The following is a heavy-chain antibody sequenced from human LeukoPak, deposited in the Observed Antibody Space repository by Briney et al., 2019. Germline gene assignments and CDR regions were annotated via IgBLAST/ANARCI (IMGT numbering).Heavy chain of an antibody. CDR3: ARDTNNGLDV. CDR1: GFTFGEYY. Sequence: GGSLRLSCAASGFTFGEYYINWIRQAPGKGLEWVSHISSSGRLMQYADSVRGRFTITRDNAQNFMSLQMNNLKPEDTAVYYCARDTNNGLDVWGRGTTVTVS. CDR2: ISSSGRLM. D-gene: IGHD1-14*01. V-gene: IGHV3-11*01. J-gene: IGHJ6*02.